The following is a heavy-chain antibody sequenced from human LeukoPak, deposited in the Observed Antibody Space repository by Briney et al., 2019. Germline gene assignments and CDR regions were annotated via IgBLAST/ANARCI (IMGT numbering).Heavy chain of an antibody. CDR2: IKEDGGEK. CDR3: ARARYLDL. CDR1: VFTFSSYW. V-gene: IGHV3-7*05. J-gene: IGHJ2*01. Sequence: PGGSLRLSCAASVFTFSSYWMSWVRQAPGKGLEWVANIKEDGGEKYYVDSVKGRFTISRDNAKNSLYLQMDSLRADDTAVYYCARARYLDLWGRGTLVTVSS.